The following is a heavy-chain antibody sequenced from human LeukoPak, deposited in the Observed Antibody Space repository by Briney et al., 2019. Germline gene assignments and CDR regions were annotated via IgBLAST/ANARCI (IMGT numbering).Heavy chain of an antibody. Sequence: GRSLRPPCAPSGFTFSSYAMTWVRQAPGKGREWVSAISISGDKPYYAHSVKGRFTISRDDSKNTLYLQMNGLGPEGTALYYCARGGGMDVWGQGTTVTVSS. CDR3: ARGGGMDV. D-gene: IGHD3-16*01. V-gene: IGHV3-23*01. CDR1: GFTFSSYA. J-gene: IGHJ6*02. CDR2: ISISGDKP.